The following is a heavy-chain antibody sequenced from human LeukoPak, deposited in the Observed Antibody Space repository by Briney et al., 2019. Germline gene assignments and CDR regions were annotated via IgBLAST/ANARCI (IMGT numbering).Heavy chain of an antibody. Sequence: SQTLSLTCAISGDSVSSNSAAWNWIRQSPSRGLECLGRTYYRSKWYNDYAVSVKSRITINPDTSKNQFSLQLNSVTPEDTAVYYCAKVIQSSGWYGLGAFDIWGQGTMVTVSS. CDR2: TYYRSKWYN. V-gene: IGHV6-1*01. D-gene: IGHD6-19*01. J-gene: IGHJ3*02. CDR1: GDSVSSNSAA. CDR3: AKVIQSSGWYGLGAFDI.